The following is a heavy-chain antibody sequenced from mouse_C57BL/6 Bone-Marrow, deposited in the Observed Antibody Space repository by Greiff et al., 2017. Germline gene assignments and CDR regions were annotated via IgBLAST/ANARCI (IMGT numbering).Heavy chain of an antibody. Sequence: VQLQQSGAELVKPGASVKLSCKASGYTFTSYWMQWVKQRPGQGLEWIGEIDPSDSYTNYNQKFKGKATLTVDTSSSTAYMQLSRLTSEDSAVYYCARGTLRRCDYWGQGTTLTVSS. V-gene: IGHV1-50*01. CDR2: IDPSDSYT. D-gene: IGHD1-2*01. CDR1: GYTFTSYW. CDR3: ARGTLRRCDY. J-gene: IGHJ2*01.